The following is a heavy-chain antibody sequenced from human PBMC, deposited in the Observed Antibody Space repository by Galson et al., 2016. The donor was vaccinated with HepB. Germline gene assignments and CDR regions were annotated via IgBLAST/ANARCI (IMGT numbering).Heavy chain of an antibody. J-gene: IGHJ4*02. CDR1: GASISDSNW. CDR2: IYYSGTT. D-gene: IGHD6-19*01. Sequence: SETLSLTCAVSGASISDSNWWTWVRQPPGKGLEWIGYIYYSGTTNYSPSLNSRVAISLDKSQNHFSLKLTSVTAADTAVYYCARGGIGEAGLHYWGRGTLVTVSS. CDR3: ARGGIGEAGLHY. V-gene: IGHV4-4*02.